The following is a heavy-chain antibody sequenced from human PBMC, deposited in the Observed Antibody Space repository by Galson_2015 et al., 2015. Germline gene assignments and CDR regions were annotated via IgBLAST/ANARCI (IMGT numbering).Heavy chain of an antibody. J-gene: IGHJ3*02. CDR3: AYLDHERRRGDAFDI. V-gene: IGHV3-53*01. CDR1: GFTVSSNY. D-gene: IGHD1-1*01. Sequence: SLRLSCAASGFTVSSNYMSWVRQAPGKGLEWVSVIYSGGSTYYADSVKGRFTISRDNSKNTLYLQMNSLRAEDTAVYYCAYLDHERRRGDAFDIWGQGTMVTVSS. CDR2: IYSGGST.